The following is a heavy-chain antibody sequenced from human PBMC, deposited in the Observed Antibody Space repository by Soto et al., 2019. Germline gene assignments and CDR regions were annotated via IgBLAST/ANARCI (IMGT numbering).Heavy chain of an antibody. V-gene: IGHV3-23*01. Sequence: GGSLRLSCAASGFTFSSYAMSWVRQAPGKGLEWVSAISGSGGSTYYADTVKGRVTISRDNSKNTLYLQMYSLRAEDTAVYYCAKWPGSNYYYYYMVVWGKGTTVTVSS. CDR1: GFTFSSYA. CDR3: AKWPGSNYYYYYMVV. D-gene: IGHD2-15*01. CDR2: ISGSGGST. J-gene: IGHJ6*03.